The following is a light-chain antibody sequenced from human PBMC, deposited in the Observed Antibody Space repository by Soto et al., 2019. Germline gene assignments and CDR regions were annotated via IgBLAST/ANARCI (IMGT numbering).Light chain of an antibody. Sequence: EIVLTQSPGTLSLSPGERATLSCRASQTVSSTYFAWYQQKPGQAPRLLIYGTSSRATGIPDRFSGSGSGTDFTLTISRLEPEDFAVYYCQQYNSSPWTFGQGTKVEIQ. V-gene: IGKV3-20*01. J-gene: IGKJ1*01. CDR1: QTVSSTY. CDR2: GTS. CDR3: QQYNSSPWT.